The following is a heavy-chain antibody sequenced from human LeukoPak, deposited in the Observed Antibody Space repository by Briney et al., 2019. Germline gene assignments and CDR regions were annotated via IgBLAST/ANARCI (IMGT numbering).Heavy chain of an antibody. V-gene: IGHV1-18*01. CDR1: GYTFISYG. Sequence: GASVMLSCKGSGYTFISYGISWVRQAAGQGLQWMGWISGNSGTANYAQKLQGRVTMTTDTSTSTAYMELRSLTSDDTAVYYWARDGNSCPDFWGQGTLVTVSS. J-gene: IGHJ4*02. CDR2: ISGNSGTA. D-gene: IGHD6-13*01. CDR3: ARDGNSCPDF.